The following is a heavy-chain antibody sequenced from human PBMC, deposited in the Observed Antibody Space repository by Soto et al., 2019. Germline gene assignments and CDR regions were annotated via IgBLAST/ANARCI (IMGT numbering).Heavy chain of an antibody. CDR1: GFTFSSYP. CDR3: AKNSAATIRVGYDY. J-gene: IGHJ4*02. V-gene: IGHV3-23*01. Sequence: EVQLLESGGGLAQPGGSLRLSCAASGFTFSSYPMSWVRQAPGQGLEWVSGIVAGGGITYYADSVKGRFTISRDNSKNTLYLQMNSLRAEDTAVYYCAKNSAATIRVGYDYWGQGPLVTVSS. D-gene: IGHD5-12*01. CDR2: IVAGGGIT.